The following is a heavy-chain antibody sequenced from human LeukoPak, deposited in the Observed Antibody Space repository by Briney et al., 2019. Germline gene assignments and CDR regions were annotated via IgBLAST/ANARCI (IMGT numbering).Heavy chain of an antibody. CDR2: IYSGSSA. CDR3: ARVVRFLEWLPRFGSYFDY. J-gene: IGHJ4*02. D-gene: IGHD3-3*01. V-gene: IGHV3-53*01. Sequence: GGSLRLSCAASGFTVIDNYMTWVRQAPGKGLEWVSVIYSGSSAYYADSVKGRFTISRDNSKNTLYLQMNSLRAEDTGVYYCARVVRFLEWLPRFGSYFDYWGQGTLVTVSS. CDR1: GFTVIDNY.